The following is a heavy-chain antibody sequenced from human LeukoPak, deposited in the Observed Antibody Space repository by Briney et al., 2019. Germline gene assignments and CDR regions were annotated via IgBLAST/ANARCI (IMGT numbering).Heavy chain of an antibody. CDR2: ISSSSSYI. D-gene: IGHD6-19*01. J-gene: IGHJ4*02. Sequence: GGSLRLSCAASGFTFSSYGMNWVRQAPGKGLEWVSSISSSSSYIYYADSVKGRFTISRDNAKNSLYLQMNSLRAEDTAVYYCATEQWLVPHYWGQGTLVTVSS. V-gene: IGHV3-21*01. CDR3: ATEQWLVPHY. CDR1: GFTFSSYG.